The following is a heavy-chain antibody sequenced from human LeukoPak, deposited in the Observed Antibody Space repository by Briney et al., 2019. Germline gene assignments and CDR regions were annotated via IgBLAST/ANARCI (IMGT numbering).Heavy chain of an antibody. V-gene: IGHV4-59*01. D-gene: IGHD3-10*01. CDR1: GGSISSYY. CDR2: IYYSGST. J-gene: IGHJ6*03. CDR3: ARVDRGRYYYYMDA. Sequence: SETLSLTCTVSGGSISSYYWSWIRQPPGKGLEWIGYIYYSGSTNYNPSLKSRVTISVDTSKNQFSLKLSSVTAADTAVYYCARVDRGRYYYYMDAWGKGTTVTVSS.